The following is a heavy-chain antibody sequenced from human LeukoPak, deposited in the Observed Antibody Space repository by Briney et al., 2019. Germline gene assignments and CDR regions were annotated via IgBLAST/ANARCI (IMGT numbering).Heavy chain of an antibody. V-gene: IGHV1-46*01. CDR2: INPSGGST. CDR1: RYTFTGYY. J-gene: IGHJ5*02. CDR3: AREGPGALNWFDP. D-gene: IGHD3-10*01. Sequence: ASVKVSCKASRYTFTGYYMHWVRQAPGQGLEWMGWINPSGGSTSYAQKFQGRVTMTRDMSTSTVYMELSSLRSEDTAVYYCAREGPGALNWFDPWGQGTLVTVSS.